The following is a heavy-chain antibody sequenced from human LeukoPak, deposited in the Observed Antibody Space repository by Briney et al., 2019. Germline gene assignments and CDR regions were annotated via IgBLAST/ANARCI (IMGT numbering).Heavy chain of an antibody. D-gene: IGHD2-8*01. CDR1: GFTFRNYG. Sequence: GGSLRLSCAASGFTFRNYGMHWVRQAPGKGLEWVALIWYDGSNKYYADSVKGRFTISRDNSKNTLYVQMNSLRAEDTAVYYCAKADPLRYCTNGVCYDFDYWGQGTLVTVSS. J-gene: IGHJ4*02. CDR2: IWYDGSNK. V-gene: IGHV3-33*06. CDR3: AKADPLRYCTNGVCYDFDY.